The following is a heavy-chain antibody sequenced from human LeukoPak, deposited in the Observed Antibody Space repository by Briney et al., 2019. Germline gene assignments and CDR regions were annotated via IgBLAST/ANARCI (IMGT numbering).Heavy chain of an antibody. CDR3: ARSDGSSWPTYYFDY. Sequence: SETLSLTCTVSGGSISSYYWSWIRQPPGKGLEWIGYIYYSGSTNYNPSLKSRVTISVDTSKNQFSLKLSSVTAADTAVYYCARSDGSSWPTYYFDYWGQGTLVTVSS. D-gene: IGHD6-13*01. CDR1: GGSISSYY. J-gene: IGHJ4*02. CDR2: IYYSGST. V-gene: IGHV4-59*08.